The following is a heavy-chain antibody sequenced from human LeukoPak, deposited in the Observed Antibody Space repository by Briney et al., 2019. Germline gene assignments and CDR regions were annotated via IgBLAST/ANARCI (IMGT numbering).Heavy chain of an antibody. CDR2: INHSGST. V-gene: IGHV4-34*01. D-gene: IGHD3-3*01. Sequence: SETLSPTCAVYGGSFSGYYWSWIRQPPGKGLEWIGEINHSGSTNYNPSLKSRVTISVDTSKNQFSLKLSSVTAADTAVYYCARRRITIFGVSPFDYWGQGTLVTVSS. CDR3: ARRRITIFGVSPFDY. CDR1: GGSFSGYY. J-gene: IGHJ4*02.